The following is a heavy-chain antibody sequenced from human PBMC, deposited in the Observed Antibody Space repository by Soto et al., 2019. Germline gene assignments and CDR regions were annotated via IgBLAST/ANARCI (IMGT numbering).Heavy chain of an antibody. D-gene: IGHD4-17*01. CDR3: ARDQVGDYFRTDLSYFDS. Sequence: PGGSLRLSCAAPGFTFSSYGMHWVRQAPGKGLEWVAVIWYDGSNKYYADSVKGRFTISRDNSKNTLYLQMNSLRAEDTAVYYCARDQVGDYFRTDLSYFDSWSQGALLTISS. CDR2: IWYDGSNK. V-gene: IGHV3-33*01. CDR1: GFTFSSYG. J-gene: IGHJ4*02.